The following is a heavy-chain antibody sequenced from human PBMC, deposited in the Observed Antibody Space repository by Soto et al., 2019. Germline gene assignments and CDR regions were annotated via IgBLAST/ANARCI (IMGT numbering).Heavy chain of an antibody. CDR1: GGSISSSSYC. Sequence: PSETLSLTCTVSGGSISSSSYCWGWIRQPPGKGLEWIGSIYYSGSTYYNPSLKSRVTISVDTSKNQFSLKLSSVTAADTAVYYCASTPLLWFGELPQPMAFDYWGQGTLVTVSS. V-gene: IGHV4-39*01. CDR2: IYYSGST. J-gene: IGHJ4*02. CDR3: ASTPLLWFGELPQPMAFDY. D-gene: IGHD3-10*01.